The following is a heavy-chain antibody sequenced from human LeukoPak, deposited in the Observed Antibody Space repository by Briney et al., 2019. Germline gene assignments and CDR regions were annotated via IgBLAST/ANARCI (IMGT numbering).Heavy chain of an antibody. V-gene: IGHV3-74*01. CDR1: GFIFSSYW. D-gene: IGHD3-10*01. CDR2: INSDGSST. J-gene: IGHJ6*02. Sequence: GGSLRLSCAASGFIFSSYWMHWVRQAPGKGLVWVSHINSDGSSTSYADSVKGRFTISRDNAKNTLYLQMNSLRAEDTAVFYCARESPDYYGSGSKYGMDVWAQGTTVTVSS. CDR3: ARESPDYYGSGSKYGMDV.